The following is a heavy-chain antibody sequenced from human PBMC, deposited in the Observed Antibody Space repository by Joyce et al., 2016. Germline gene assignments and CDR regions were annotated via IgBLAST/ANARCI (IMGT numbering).Heavy chain of an antibody. Sequence: QVQLQESGPGLVKPSETLSLTCTVSGDSTGSRRYYWGWIRQPPGKGLEWIGSVYYSGSTYYHSSLKSRVTIFVDTSKNQFSLKLRSVTAADTAVYYCASWRGRRFLDSPGLTGGAFYFDYWGQGTLVTVSS. J-gene: IGHJ4*02. V-gene: IGHV4-39*01. CDR3: ASWRGRRFLDSPGLTGGAFYFDY. D-gene: IGHD3-3*01. CDR2: VYYSGST. CDR1: GDSTGSRRYY.